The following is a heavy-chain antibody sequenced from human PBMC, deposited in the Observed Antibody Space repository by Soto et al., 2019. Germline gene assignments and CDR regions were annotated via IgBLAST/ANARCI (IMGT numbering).Heavy chain of an antibody. CDR1: GFTFSSYA. CDR2: ISGSGGST. V-gene: IGHV3-23*01. CDR3: AKTGYSMSGPPNWFDP. J-gene: IGHJ5*02. D-gene: IGHD6-13*01. Sequence: GGSLRLSCAASGFTFSSYAMSWVRQAPGKGLEWVSAISGSGGSTYYADSVKGRFTISRDNSKNTLYLQMNSLRAEDTAVYYCAKTGYSMSGPPNWFDPWGQGTLVTVSS.